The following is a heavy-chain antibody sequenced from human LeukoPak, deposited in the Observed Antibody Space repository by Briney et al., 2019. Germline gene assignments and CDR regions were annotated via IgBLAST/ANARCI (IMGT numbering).Heavy chain of an antibody. Sequence: SETLSLTCALYGGSFSGYYWSWIRQPPGKGLEWVGEINHSGSTNYNPSLKSRVTISVDTSKNQFSLKLSSVTAADTAVYYCARARLLKQQLVPNWFDPWGQGTLVTVSS. D-gene: IGHD6-13*01. V-gene: IGHV4-34*01. CDR1: GGSFSGYY. J-gene: IGHJ5*02. CDR3: ARARLLKQQLVPNWFDP. CDR2: INHSGST.